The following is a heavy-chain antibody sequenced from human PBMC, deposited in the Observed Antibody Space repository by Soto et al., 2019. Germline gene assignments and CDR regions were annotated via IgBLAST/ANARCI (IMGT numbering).Heavy chain of an antibody. J-gene: IGHJ4*02. V-gene: IGHV4-31*03. CDR1: GESISSGGYY. CDR3: ARASSSSSAADY. Sequence: QVQLQESGPGLVKPSQTLSLTCNVSGESISSGGYYWSWIRHHPRKGLEWIGYIYDSESACYDPSLTSRVTISMDTSKNHFAMRLSSVTDADTAVYYCARASSSSSAADYWGQGTLVTLSS. D-gene: IGHD6-6*01. CDR2: IYDSESA.